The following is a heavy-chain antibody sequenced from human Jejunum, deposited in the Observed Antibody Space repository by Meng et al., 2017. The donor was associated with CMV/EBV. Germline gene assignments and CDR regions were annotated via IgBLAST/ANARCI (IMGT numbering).Heavy chain of an antibody. J-gene: IGHJ6*02. V-gene: IGHV1-18*01. CDR1: G. Sequence: GVSWVRQAPGRGLEWVGWIDPYTGKADYAQRFQGRITMTTDTSTNTAYLELRSLTSDDSAVYYCARGQSSTSISCHSFYYNGMDVWGLGTTVTVSS. CDR3: ARGQSSTSISCHSFYYNGMDV. D-gene: IGHD2-2*01. CDR2: IDPYTGKA.